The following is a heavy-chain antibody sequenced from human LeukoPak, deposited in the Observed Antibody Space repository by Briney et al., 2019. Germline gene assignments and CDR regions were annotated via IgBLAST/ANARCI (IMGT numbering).Heavy chain of an antibody. CDR1: GGSISSSSYY. V-gene: IGHV4-39*07. Sequence: PSETLSLTCTVSGGSISSSSYYWGWIRQPPGKGLEWIGSIYYSGSTYYNPSLKSRVTISVDTSKNQFSLKLSSVTAADTAVYYCARDHAYYYDSFPSFQHWGQGTLVTVSS. D-gene: IGHD3-22*01. CDR2: IYYSGST. J-gene: IGHJ1*01. CDR3: ARDHAYYYDSFPSFQH.